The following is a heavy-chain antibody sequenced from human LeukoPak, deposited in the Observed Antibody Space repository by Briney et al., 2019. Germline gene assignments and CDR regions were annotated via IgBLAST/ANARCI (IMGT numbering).Heavy chain of an antibody. Sequence: GGSLRLSCAASGFTFSSYAMSWVRQAPGKGLEWVSAIGDTTYYADSVEGRFTISRDNSKNTLYLQMNSLRAEDAAIYYCAKAFAFVGANFFDYWGQGTLVTVSS. CDR1: GFTFSSYA. J-gene: IGHJ4*02. CDR2: IGDTT. D-gene: IGHD1-26*01. V-gene: IGHV3-23*01. CDR3: AKAFAFVGANFFDY.